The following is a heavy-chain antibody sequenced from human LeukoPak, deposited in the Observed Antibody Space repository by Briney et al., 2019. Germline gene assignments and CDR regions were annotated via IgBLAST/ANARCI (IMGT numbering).Heavy chain of an antibody. Sequence: SGGSLRLSCAASGFTFSRSGMHWVRQAPGKGLEWVAVIWYDGSNKYYADSVKGRFTISRDNSKNTLYLQMNSLRAEDTAVYYCAKDYGSGPPYYLDYWGQGTLVTVSS. D-gene: IGHD6-19*01. V-gene: IGHV3-33*06. CDR3: AKDYGSGPPYYLDY. CDR1: GFTFSRSG. CDR2: IWYDGSNK. J-gene: IGHJ4*02.